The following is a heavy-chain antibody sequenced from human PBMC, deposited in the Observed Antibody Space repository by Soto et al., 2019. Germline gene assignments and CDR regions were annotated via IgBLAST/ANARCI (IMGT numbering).Heavy chain of an antibody. Sequence: ASVKVSCKASGYTFTSYYMHWVRQAPGQGLEWMGIINPSGGTADYAQKFQGRVTITADESTSTAYMELSSLRSEDTAVYYCASLIAAAGPPHSPRYYYGMDVWGQGTTVTVSS. CDR3: ASLIAAAGPPHSPRYYYGMDV. V-gene: IGHV1-46*01. J-gene: IGHJ6*02. D-gene: IGHD6-13*01. CDR1: GYTFTSYY. CDR2: INPSGGTA.